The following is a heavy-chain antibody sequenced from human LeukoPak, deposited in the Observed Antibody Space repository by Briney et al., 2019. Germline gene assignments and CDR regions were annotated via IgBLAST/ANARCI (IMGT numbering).Heavy chain of an antibody. V-gene: IGHV3-33*01. D-gene: IGHD5-12*01. CDR1: GFTFSSYG. Sequence: GRSLRLSCAASGFTFSSYGMHWVRQAPGEGLEWVAVIWYDGSNKYYADSVKGRFTISRDNSKNTLYLQMNSLRAEDTAVYYCARAQGGYSGYEPFRYWGQGTLVTVSS. J-gene: IGHJ4*02. CDR2: IWYDGSNK. CDR3: ARAQGGYSGYEPFRY.